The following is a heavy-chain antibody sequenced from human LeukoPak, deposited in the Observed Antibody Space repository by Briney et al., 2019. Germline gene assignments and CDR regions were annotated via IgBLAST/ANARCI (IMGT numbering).Heavy chain of an antibody. J-gene: IGHJ4*02. V-gene: IGHV3-23*01. Sequence: GGSLRLSCAASGFTFSSYAMTWVRQAPGKGLEWVSAISSSGDTYYAGSVKGRFTISRDNSKNTLFLQINSLRDDDSAAYFCARVYLERLTAGYFDHWGQGTQVTVSP. D-gene: IGHD2-8*01. CDR3: ARVYLERLTAGYFDH. CDR1: GFTFSSYA. CDR2: ISSSGDT.